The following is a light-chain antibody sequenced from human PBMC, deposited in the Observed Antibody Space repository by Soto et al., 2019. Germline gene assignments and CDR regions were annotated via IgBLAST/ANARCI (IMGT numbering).Light chain of an antibody. Sequence: EIVLTQSPGTLSLSPGERATLSCRASQSVSSSFLAWYQQKPGQAPRLLIYGASSRATAIPDRFSGSGSGTDFTLTISRLESEDFAVYYCQQYGSSPWTFGQGTKLEIK. CDR1: QSVSSSF. J-gene: IGKJ1*01. V-gene: IGKV3-20*01. CDR2: GAS. CDR3: QQYGSSPWT.